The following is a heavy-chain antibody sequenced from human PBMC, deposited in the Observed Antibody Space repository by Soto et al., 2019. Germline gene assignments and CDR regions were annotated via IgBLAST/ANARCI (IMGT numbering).Heavy chain of an antibody. J-gene: IGHJ5*02. D-gene: IGHD3-9*01. CDR2: TYYRSKWYN. CDR1: GDSVSSNSAA. V-gene: IGHV6-1*01. CDR3: ASGAYCDNLAGRRKNYICFDP. Sequence: SQTLSLTCAISGDSVSSNSAAWNWIRQSPSRGLEWLGRTYYRSKWYNDYAVSVKSRITINPDTSKNQFSLQLNSVTPEDTAVYYCASGAYCDNLAGRRKNYICFDPWGQGTRVTVSS.